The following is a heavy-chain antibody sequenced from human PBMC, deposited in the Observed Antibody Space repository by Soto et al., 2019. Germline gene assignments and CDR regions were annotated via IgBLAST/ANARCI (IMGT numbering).Heavy chain of an antibody. J-gene: IGHJ4*02. CDR1: GFTFSSYA. D-gene: IGHD3-22*01. CDR2: ISGSGGST. Sequence: GGSLRLSCAASGFTFSSYAMSWVRQAPGKGLEWVSAISGSGGSTYYADSVKGRFTISRDNSKNTLYLQMNSLRAEDTAVYYCAKDERPYYYDSSGYPKPTEYFDYWGQGTLVTVSS. V-gene: IGHV3-23*01. CDR3: AKDERPYYYDSSGYPKPTEYFDY.